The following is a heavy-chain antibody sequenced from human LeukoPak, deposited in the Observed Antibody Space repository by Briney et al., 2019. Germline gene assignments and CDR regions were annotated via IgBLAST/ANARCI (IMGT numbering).Heavy chain of an antibody. CDR3: ARQTVTKHYLGY. CDR1: GYSFTNYW. CDR2: IYAGYSYT. J-gene: IGHJ4*02. D-gene: IGHD4-17*01. V-gene: IGHV5-51*01. Sequence: EALKISCKGSGYSFTNYWIGLVRPVPGQGLELMGIIYAGYSYTRYSPLLQGQVTISVNQSISTAYLQWSSMKAPDNAMYYCARQTVTKHYLGYWGKGTMVTVSS.